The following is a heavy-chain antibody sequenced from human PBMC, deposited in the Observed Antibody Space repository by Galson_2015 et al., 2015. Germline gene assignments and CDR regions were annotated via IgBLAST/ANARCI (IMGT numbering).Heavy chain of an antibody. CDR1: GYNFATYW. CDR2: IYPGDSDT. CDR3: ARGVTVSRFDY. D-gene: IGHD4-17*01. J-gene: IGHJ4*02. Sequence: QSGAEVKKPGESLKISCTGAGYNFATYWIGWVRQMPGKGPEWMGIIYPGDSDTRYSPSFQGQVSISTDKSITTAYLQWSSLKASDPATYYCARGVTVSRFDYWGQGTLVTVSS. V-gene: IGHV5-51*01.